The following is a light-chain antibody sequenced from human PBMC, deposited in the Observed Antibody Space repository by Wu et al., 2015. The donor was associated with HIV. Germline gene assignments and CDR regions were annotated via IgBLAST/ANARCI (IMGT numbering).Light chain of an antibody. CDR1: QTIANN. V-gene: IGKV3-15*01. J-gene: IGKJ5*01. CDR3: QQYKNWPPFT. CDR2: ESS. Sequence: EIVMTQSPATLSVSPGQRVTFSCRASQTIANNLAWYQQRPGQGPRLLIYESSTRATGIPARFSGRGSGTEFTLTISDMQSEDFAVYYCQQYKNWPPFTFGQGTRL.